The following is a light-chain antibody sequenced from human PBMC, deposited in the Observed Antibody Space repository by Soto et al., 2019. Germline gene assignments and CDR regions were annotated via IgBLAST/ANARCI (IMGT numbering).Light chain of an antibody. CDR3: SSYISDNTYV. CDR1: SSDVGGYNY. V-gene: IGLV2-14*01. CDR2: EVR. Sequence: QSALTQPASVSGSPGQSITISCTGTSSDVGGYNYVSWCQQHPGKAPKLMIYEVRNRPSGVSNRFSGSKSGNTASLTVSGLQAEDEADYHCSSYISDNTYVFGTGTKVTVL. J-gene: IGLJ1*01.